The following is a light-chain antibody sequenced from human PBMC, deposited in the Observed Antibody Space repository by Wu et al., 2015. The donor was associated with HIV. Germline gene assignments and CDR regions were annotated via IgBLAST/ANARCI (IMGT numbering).Light chain of an antibody. CDR2: AAS. CDR3: LQHNGYPWT. V-gene: IGKV1-17*03. Sequence: DIQMTQSPSSLSASVGDRVTITCRASQVISNSLAWFRQKPGKVPKRLIYAASSLQSGVPSRFSGNGSGTEFTLTISSLQPADFATYYCLQHNGYPWTFGQGTKVEIK. J-gene: IGKJ1*01. CDR1: QVISNS.